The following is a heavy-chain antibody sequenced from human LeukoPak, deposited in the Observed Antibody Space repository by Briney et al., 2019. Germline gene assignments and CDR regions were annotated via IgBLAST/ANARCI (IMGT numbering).Heavy chain of an antibody. J-gene: IGHJ3*02. D-gene: IGHD2-15*01. CDR2: TYRGSK. CDR1: GDSVSINSVA. CDR3: ARGRDSAFDI. V-gene: IGHV6-1*01. Sequence: SQTLSLTCALSGDSVSINSVAWNWIRQSPSRGLEWLGRTYRGSKHYAGSVNSRITINPGTSKNHFSLQLNSVTPEDTAVYYCARGRDSAFDIWGQGTMVTVSS.